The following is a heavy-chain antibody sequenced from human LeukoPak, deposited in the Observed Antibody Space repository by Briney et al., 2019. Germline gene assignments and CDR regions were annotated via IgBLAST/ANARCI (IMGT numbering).Heavy chain of an antibody. J-gene: IGHJ4*02. CDR1: GFTFSTYA. Sequence: GGSLRLSCAASGFTFSTYAMSWVRQAPGKGLEWVSSISSSSSYIYYADSVKGRFTISRDNAENSLYLQMNSLRAEDTAVYYCARGLEGYWGQGTLVTVSS. CDR2: ISSSSSYI. V-gene: IGHV3-21*01. D-gene: IGHD1-1*01. CDR3: ARGLEGY.